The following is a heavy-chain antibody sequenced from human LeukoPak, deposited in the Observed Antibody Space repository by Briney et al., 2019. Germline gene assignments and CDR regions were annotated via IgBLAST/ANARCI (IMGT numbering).Heavy chain of an antibody. J-gene: IGHJ4*02. Sequence: RTGGSLRLSCGASGFTFSGYAMSWVRQAPGKGLEWVSAISGSAGPTHYADSVKGRFTISRDNTKNTLFLQMNSLRAEDTAVYYGSNLGNEGSGSFYYLARWVQGTLVTVSP. CDR2: ISGSAGPT. CDR1: GFTFSGYA. CDR3: SNLGNEGSGSFYYLAR. D-gene: IGHD3-22*01. V-gene: IGHV3-23*01.